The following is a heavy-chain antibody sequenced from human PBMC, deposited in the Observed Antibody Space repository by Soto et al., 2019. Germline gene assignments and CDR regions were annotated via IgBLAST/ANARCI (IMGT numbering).Heavy chain of an antibody. J-gene: IGHJ4*02. CDR2: ILSDGSNK. V-gene: IGHV3-30-3*01. CDR3: AGDDEGGSDCDLGY. D-gene: IGHD1-26*01. CDR1: GFTLSSHA. Sequence: QVQLVESGGGVVQPGRSLRLSCAVSGFTLSSHAMHWVRQAPGKGLEWVALILSDGSNKYYADSVKGRFTTSRDNSKNTMYLEMNSLSVEDTAVYYCAGDDEGGSDCDLGYWGQGALVTVSS.